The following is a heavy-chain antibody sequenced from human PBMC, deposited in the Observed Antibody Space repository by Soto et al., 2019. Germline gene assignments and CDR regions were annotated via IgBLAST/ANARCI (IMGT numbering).Heavy chain of an antibody. CDR1: GYTFTSYG. D-gene: IGHD3-10*01. CDR3: ASGPLGTITMVRGVIPFV. J-gene: IGHJ4*02. CDR2: ISAYNGNT. Sequence: ASVKVSCKASGYTFTSYGISWVRQAPGQGLEWMGWISAYNGNTNYAQKLQGRVTMTTDTSTSTAYMELRSLRSDDTAVYYCASGPLGTITMVRGVIPFVWGQGTLVTAPQ. V-gene: IGHV1-18*01.